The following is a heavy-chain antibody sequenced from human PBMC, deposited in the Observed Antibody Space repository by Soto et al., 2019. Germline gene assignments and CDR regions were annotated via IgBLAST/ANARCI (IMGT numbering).Heavy chain of an antibody. Sequence: SETLSLTCYVSGGSVSSHHWIWIRQFPGQGPEWIAYTSYTGTTNYNPSLQSRVTISLDTSKNQLSLKLTSMTAADTAIYYCVRSMQSDFTQYFDHRGHGSLVTVFS. CDR1: GGSVSSHH. V-gene: IGHV4-59*02. CDR3: VRSMQSDFTQYFDH. D-gene: IGHD2-8*01. CDR2: TSYTGTT. J-gene: IGHJ4*03.